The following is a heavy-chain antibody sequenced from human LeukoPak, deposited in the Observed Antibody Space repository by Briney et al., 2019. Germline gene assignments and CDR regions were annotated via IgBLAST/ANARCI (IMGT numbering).Heavy chain of an antibody. CDR1: GFTFSRYA. D-gene: IGHD3-16*01. V-gene: IGHV3-23*01. J-gene: IGHJ4*02. CDR3: AKRGGGVSNFDY. CDR2: ISGSDANT. Sequence: PGGSLRLSCAASGFTFSRYAMSWVRQAPGKGLEWVSGISGSDANTYYADSVEGRFTISRDNFNNTLYLQMNRLRAEDTAVYYCAKRGGGVSNFDYWGQGTLVTVSS.